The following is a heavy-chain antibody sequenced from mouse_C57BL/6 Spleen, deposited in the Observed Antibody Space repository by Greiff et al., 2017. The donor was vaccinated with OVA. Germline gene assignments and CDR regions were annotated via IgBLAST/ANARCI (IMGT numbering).Heavy chain of an antibody. D-gene: IGHD1-1*01. V-gene: IGHV3-6*01. Sequence: EVKLMESGPGLVKPSQSLSLTCSVTGYSITSGYYWNWIRQFPGNKLEWMGYISYDGSNNYNPSLKNRISITRDTSKNQFFLKLNSVTTEDTATYYCARDPITTVVADWYFDVWGTGTTVTVSS. J-gene: IGHJ1*03. CDR1: GYSITSGYY. CDR2: ISYDGSN. CDR3: ARDPITTVVADWYFDV.